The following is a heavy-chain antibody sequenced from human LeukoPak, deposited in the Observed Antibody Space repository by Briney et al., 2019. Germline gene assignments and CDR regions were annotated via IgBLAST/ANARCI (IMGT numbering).Heavy chain of an antibody. CDR1: GYTFTGCY. D-gene: IGHD6-13*01. CDR3: ARRIAAAGHFDY. V-gene: IGHV1-2*06. J-gene: IGHJ4*02. CDR2: INPNSSGT. Sequence: ASVKVSCKASGYTFTGCYLYWVRQAPGQGLEWMGRINPNSSGTNYAQKFQGRVTMTRDTSISTAYMELSSLRSDDTAVFYCARRIAAAGHFDYWGQGTLVTVSS.